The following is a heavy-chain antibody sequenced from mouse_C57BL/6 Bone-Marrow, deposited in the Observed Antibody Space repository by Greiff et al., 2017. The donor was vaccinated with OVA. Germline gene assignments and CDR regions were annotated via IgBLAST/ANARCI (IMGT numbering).Heavy chain of an antibody. V-gene: IGHV1-54*01. CDR1: GYAFTNYL. Sequence: QVQLQQSGAELVRPGTSVKVSCKASGYAFTNYLIEWVKQRPGQGLEWIGVINPGSGGTNYNEKFKGKATLTADKSSSTAYMQLSSLTSEDSAVYFCARGYYGSRYWGQGTLVTVSA. D-gene: IGHD1-1*01. CDR2: INPGSGGT. J-gene: IGHJ3*01. CDR3: ARGYYGSRY.